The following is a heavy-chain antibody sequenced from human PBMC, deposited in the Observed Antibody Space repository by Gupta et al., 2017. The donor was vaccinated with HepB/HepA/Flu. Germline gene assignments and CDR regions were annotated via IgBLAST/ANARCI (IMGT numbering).Heavy chain of an antibody. CDR2: ISYDGSAK. CDR3: ARRDSGLDS. CDR1: GFPSSSYA. V-gene: IGHV3-30-3*01. J-gene: IGHJ5*01. D-gene: IGHD2-21*01. Sequence: QVQLVESGGGVVQPGGSLRLSCAASGFPSSSYALHWVRQAPGKGLEWVAFISYDGSAKYYAESVKGRLTISRDNSKNTLDLQRYSLRAEDAAVYYCARRDSGLDSWGQGTLVTVSS.